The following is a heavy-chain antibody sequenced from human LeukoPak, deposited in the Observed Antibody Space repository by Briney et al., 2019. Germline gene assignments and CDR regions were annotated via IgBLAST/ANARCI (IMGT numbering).Heavy chain of an antibody. CDR3: VRERRGGIVGATFDY. Sequence: ASVKVSCKVSGYTLTELSMHWVRQAPGQGLEWMGWINPNSGGTNYVQKFQGRVTMTRDTSISTAYMELSRLRSDDTAVYYCVRERRGGIVGATFDYWGQGTLVTVSS. V-gene: IGHV1-2*02. J-gene: IGHJ4*02. D-gene: IGHD1-26*01. CDR2: INPNSGGT. CDR1: GYTLTELS.